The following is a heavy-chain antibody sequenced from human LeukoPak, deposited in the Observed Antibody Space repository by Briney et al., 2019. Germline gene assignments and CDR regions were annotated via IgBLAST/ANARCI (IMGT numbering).Heavy chain of an antibody. CDR1: GFSVTRTG. D-gene: IGHD3-10*01. Sequence: GGSLRLSCEASGFSVTRTGMHWVRQTPGKGLEWVAVIWSDGSNINYPDSVKGRFTISRDTSKNRLYLQMDSPRVEDTAVYYCPTSPRGKGFDFRGRGTVVTVSS. J-gene: IGHJ3*01. CDR2: IWSDGSNI. CDR3: PTSPRGKGFDF. V-gene: IGHV3-33*01.